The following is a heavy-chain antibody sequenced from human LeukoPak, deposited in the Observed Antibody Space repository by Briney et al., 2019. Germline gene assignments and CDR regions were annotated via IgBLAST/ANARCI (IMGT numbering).Heavy chain of an antibody. D-gene: IGHD5-24*01. V-gene: IGHV3-48*04. J-gene: IGHJ6*03. CDR1: GFTFSNYD. CDR2: ISSSGSTI. CDR3: ARLLEPATGYYMDV. Sequence: GGSLRLSCEASGFTFSNYDMNWVRQAPGKGLEWVSYISSSGSTIYYADSVKGRFTISRDNAKNSLYLQMNSLRADDTAVYYCARLLEPATGYYMDVWGKGTTVTISS.